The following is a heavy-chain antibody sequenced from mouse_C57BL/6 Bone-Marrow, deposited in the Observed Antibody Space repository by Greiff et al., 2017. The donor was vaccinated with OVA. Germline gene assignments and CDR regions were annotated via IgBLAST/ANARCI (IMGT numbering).Heavy chain of an antibody. V-gene: IGHV1-69*01. CDR1: GYTFTSYW. CDR2: IDPSDSYT. D-gene: IGHD1-1*01. Sequence: QVQLQQPGAELVMPGASVKLSCKASGYTFTSYWMHWVKQRPGQGLEWIGEIDPSDSYTNYNQKFKGKSTLTVDKSSSTAYMQLSSLTSEDSAVYYCARSGYCGPYYFDYWGQGTTLTVSS. CDR3: ARSGYCGPYYFDY. J-gene: IGHJ2*01.